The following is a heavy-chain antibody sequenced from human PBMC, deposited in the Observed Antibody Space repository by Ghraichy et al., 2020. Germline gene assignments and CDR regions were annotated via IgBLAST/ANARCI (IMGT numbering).Heavy chain of an antibody. Sequence: GESLNISCAASGFTFSNAWMSWVRQAPGKGLEWVGRIKSKTDGGTTDYAAPVKGRFTISRDDSKNTLSLQMNSQKTGDTAVDYCTTGAYCGGDCYLDAFDIWGQGTMVNVSS. J-gene: IGHJ3*02. V-gene: IGHV3-15*01. CDR1: GFTFSNAW. D-gene: IGHD2-21*02. CDR2: IKSKTDGGTT. CDR3: TTGAYCGGDCYLDAFDI.